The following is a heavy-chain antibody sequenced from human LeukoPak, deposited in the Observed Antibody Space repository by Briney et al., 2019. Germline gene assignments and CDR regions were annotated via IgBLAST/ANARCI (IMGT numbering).Heavy chain of an antibody. V-gene: IGHV3-73*01. CDR2: IRSKANSYAT. CDR3: AREMSGSNDALAI. D-gene: IGHD3-10*01. Sequence: GGSLRLSCAASGFTFSGSAMHWVRQASGKGLEWVGRIRSKANSYATAYAASVKGRFTISRDDSKNTAYLQMNSLKTEDTAVYYCAREMSGSNDALAIWGQGTMVTVSS. J-gene: IGHJ3*02. CDR1: GFTFSGSA.